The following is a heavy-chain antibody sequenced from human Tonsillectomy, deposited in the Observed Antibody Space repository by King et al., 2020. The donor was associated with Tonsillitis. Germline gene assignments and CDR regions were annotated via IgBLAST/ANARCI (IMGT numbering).Heavy chain of an antibody. CDR3: ARDLEYYGMDV. D-gene: IGHD1-1*01. CDR1: GGTFSSYA. V-gene: IGHV1-69*01. J-gene: IGHJ6*02. CDR2: IIPIFGTA. Sequence: QLVQSGAEVKKPGSSVKVSCKASGGTFSSYAISWVRQAPGQGLEWMGGIIPIFGTANYAQKFQGSVTITADESTSTAYRELSSLRSEDTAVYYCARDLEYYGMDVWGQGTTVTVSS.